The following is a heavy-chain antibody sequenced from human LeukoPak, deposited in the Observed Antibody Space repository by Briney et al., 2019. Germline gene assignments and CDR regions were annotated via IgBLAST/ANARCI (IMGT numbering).Heavy chain of an antibody. J-gene: IGHJ4*02. CDR1: GGSISTSY. CDR2: IYNSGST. CDR3: AKGDSFDY. Sequence: PSETLSLTCSVSGGSISTSYWIWIRQPPGKGLEWIGYIYNSGSTNYNPSFKSRVTISVDMSKNQFSLKLSSVTAADTAVYYCAKGDSFDYWGQGTLVTVSS. V-gene: IGHV4-59*01.